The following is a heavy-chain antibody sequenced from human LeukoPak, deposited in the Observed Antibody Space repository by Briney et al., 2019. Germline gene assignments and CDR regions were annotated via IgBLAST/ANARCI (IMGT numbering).Heavy chain of an antibody. Sequence: GGSLRLSCAASGFTFSNHGMHWVRQAPGKGLEWVAVIYYDGSNKYYADSVKGRFTISKDNSKNTLYLQMNGLRAEDTAVYFYARDIAARRVDNWGQGTLVSVSS. CDR1: GFTFSNHG. CDR3: ARDIAARRVDN. J-gene: IGHJ4*02. D-gene: IGHD6-6*01. CDR2: IYYDGSNK. V-gene: IGHV3-33*01.